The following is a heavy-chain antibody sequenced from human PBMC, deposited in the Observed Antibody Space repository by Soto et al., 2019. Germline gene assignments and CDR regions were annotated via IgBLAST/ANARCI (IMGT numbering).Heavy chain of an antibody. V-gene: IGHV3-33*01. CDR2: IWYDGSNK. CDR1: GFTFSSYG. D-gene: IGHD6-6*01. Sequence: QVQLVESGGGVVQPGRSLRLSCAASGFTFSSYGMHWVRQAPGKGLEWVAVIWYDGSNKYYADSVKGRFTISRDNSKNTLYLQMSSLRAEDTAVYYCARDTSIAARGYYYGMDVWGQGTTVTVSS. CDR3: ARDTSIAARGYYYGMDV. J-gene: IGHJ6*02.